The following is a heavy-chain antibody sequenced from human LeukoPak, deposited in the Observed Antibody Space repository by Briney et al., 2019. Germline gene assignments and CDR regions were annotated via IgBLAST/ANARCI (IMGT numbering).Heavy chain of an antibody. V-gene: IGHV3-21*01. J-gene: IGHJ5*02. CDR1: GFTFNTYS. CDR2: ISSSSRYI. Sequence: GGSLRLSCAASGFTFNTYSMNWVRQAPGKGLEWVSSISSSSRYIYYADSVRGRFTISRDNAKNSLYLQMNSLRAEDTAVYYCARDREYTDYLRNWFDPWGQGTLVTVSS. CDR3: ARDREYTDYLRNWFDP. D-gene: IGHD4-11*01.